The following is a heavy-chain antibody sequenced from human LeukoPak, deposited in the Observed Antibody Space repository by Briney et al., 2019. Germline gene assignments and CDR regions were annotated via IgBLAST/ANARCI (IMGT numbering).Heavy chain of an antibody. CDR1: GFTFSSYA. Sequence: GGSLRLSCAASGFTFSSYAMHWVRQAPGKGLEWVAVISYDGSNKYYADSVKGRFTISRDNSKNTLYLQMNSLRAEDTAVYYRARDNCYSQLGCWFDPWGQGTLVTVSS. V-gene: IGHV3-30-3*01. D-gene: IGHD2-15*01. CDR2: ISYDGSNK. J-gene: IGHJ5*02. CDR3: ARDNCYSQLGCWFDP.